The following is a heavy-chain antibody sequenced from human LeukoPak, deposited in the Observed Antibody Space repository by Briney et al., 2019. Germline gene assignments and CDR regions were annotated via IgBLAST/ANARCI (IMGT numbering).Heavy chain of an antibody. CDR1: GFGFSIFG. V-gene: IGHV3-30*02. D-gene: IGHD6-13*01. J-gene: IGHJ6*02. CDR3: AKVAISSTWNYYYYGMDV. Sequence: GGSLRLSCAASGFGFSIFGMHWVRQAPGKGLEWVGSILNDGSDKFYGDSVKGRFTISRDNSKNTLFLQMTTLRDEDTGVYYCAKVAISSTWNYYYYGMDVWGPGTTVTVSS. CDR2: ILNDGSDK.